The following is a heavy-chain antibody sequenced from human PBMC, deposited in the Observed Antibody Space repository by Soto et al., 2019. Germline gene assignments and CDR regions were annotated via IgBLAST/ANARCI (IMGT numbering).Heavy chain of an antibody. Sequence: QVQLVQSWAEVKKPGASVRVSCKSSGYRFSSHYMHWDKQAPGQGLEWLGIINPTGGSTTYAQKFLGRVALSAETDTKAVYMELRSLRSADTARYYCASSWTDYGGNLDLCGQGTLVSVS. D-gene: IGHD3-10*01. V-gene: IGHV1-46*01. CDR3: ASSWTDYGGNLDL. CDR1: GYRFSSHY. J-gene: IGHJ5*02. CDR2: INPTGGST.